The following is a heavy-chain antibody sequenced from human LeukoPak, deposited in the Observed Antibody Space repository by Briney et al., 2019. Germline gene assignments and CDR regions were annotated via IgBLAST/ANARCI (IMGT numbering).Heavy chain of an antibody. V-gene: IGHV4-59*08. CDR2: IYYSGST. D-gene: IGHD3-22*01. Sequence: SETLSLTCTVSGGSISSYYWSWIRQPPGKGLEWIGYIYYSGSTNYNPSLKSRVTISVDTSKNQFSLKLSSVTAADTAVYYCAGSSGYYYASNWCQGTLVTVSS. J-gene: IGHJ4*02. CDR1: GGSISSYY. CDR3: AGSSGYYYASN.